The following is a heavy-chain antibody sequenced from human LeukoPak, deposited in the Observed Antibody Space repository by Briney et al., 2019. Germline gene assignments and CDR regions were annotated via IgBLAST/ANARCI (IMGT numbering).Heavy chain of an antibody. CDR1: GFTFSNYW. V-gene: IGHV3-74*03. CDR2: INTKGSST. Sequence: GGSLRLSCAASGFTFSNYWMHWVRHAPGKGLVYVSRINTKGSSTTYADSVKGRFTISRDNAKNTLYLQMNSLRAEDTAVYYCAGTQLLWFGENFDYWGQGTLVTVSS. CDR3: AGTQLLWFGENFDY. D-gene: IGHD3-10*01. J-gene: IGHJ4*02.